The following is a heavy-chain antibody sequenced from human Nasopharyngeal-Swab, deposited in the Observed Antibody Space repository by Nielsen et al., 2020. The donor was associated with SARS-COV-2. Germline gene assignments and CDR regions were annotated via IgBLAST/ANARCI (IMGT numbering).Heavy chain of an antibody. J-gene: IGHJ5*02. D-gene: IGHD6-13*01. CDR1: GFTFDDYA. V-gene: IGHV3-9*01. CDR2: ISWNSGSI. CDR3: AKDAVRQSTASSSWYNWFDP. Sequence: SLKISCAASGFTFDDYAMHWVRQAPGKGLEWVSGISWNSGSIGYADSVKGRFTISRDNAKNSLYLQMNSLRAEDTALYYCAKDAVRQSTASSSWYNWFDPWGQGTLVTVSS.